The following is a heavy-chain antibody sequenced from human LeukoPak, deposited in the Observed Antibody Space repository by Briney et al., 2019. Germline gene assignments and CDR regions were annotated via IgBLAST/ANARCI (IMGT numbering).Heavy chain of an antibody. J-gene: IGHJ4*02. CDR1: GFTFSTSA. CDR2: IVVGSGAT. D-gene: IGHD5-12*01. CDR3: AKDLEDIVATIDY. Sequence: ASVKVSCKTSGFTFSTSAVQWVRQARGQRLEWIGWIVVGSGATNYAQSLQGRFTITRDMSTNTAYMELSSLRAEDTAVYYCAKDLEDIVATIDYWGQGTLVTVSS. V-gene: IGHV1-58*01.